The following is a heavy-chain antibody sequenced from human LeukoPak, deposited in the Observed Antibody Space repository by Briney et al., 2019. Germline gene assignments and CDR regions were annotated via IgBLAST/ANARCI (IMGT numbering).Heavy chain of an antibody. V-gene: IGHV4-61*02. J-gene: IGHJ1*01. CDR2: IYTSGST. CDR1: GGSISSGSYY. Sequence: SQTLSLTCTVSGGSISSGSYYWSWIRQPAGKGLEWIGRIYTSGSTNYNPSLKSRVTISVDTSKNQFSLKLSSVTAADTAVYYCARKSYDSSGYGYFQHWGQGTLATVSS. D-gene: IGHD3-22*01. CDR3: ARKSYDSSGYGYFQH.